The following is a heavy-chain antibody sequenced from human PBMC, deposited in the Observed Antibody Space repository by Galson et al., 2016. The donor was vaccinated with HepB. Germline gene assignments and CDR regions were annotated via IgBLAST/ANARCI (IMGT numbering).Heavy chain of an antibody. CDR1: GYTFTNYA. J-gene: IGHJ4*02. CDR3: AMGTFGGFDY. CDR2: INTNTGNP. D-gene: IGHD3-16*01. Sequence: SVKVSCKASGYTFTNYAINWLRQAPGQGPEWMGWINTNTGNPAYAQGFRGRFVFSLVTSVSTTFLQISSLQTADPAVYYCAMGTFGGFDYWGQGTLVTVSS. V-gene: IGHV7-4-1*02.